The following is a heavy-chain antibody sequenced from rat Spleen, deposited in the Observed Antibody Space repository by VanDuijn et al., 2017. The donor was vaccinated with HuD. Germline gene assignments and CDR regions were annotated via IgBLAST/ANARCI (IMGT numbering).Heavy chain of an antibody. Sequence: EVQLVESGGGLVQPGGSLKLSCITSGFTFNYYWMTWIRQAPGKGLEWVASISYDGTKTYYRDSVKGRFTISRENAKSTLYLQMDSLRSEDTATYYCTRDDYYSAVFDYWGQGVMVTVSS. CDR2: ISYDGTKT. CDR3: TRDDYYSAVFDY. D-gene: IGHD1-1*01. CDR1: GFTFNYYW. J-gene: IGHJ2*01. V-gene: IGHV5-31*01.